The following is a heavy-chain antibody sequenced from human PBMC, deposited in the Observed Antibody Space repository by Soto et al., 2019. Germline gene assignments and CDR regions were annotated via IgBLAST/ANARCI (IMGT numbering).Heavy chain of an antibody. CDR2: ISYDGSNK. CDR1: GFNFSSYG. V-gene: IGHV3-30*18. Sequence: LILSCADSGFNFSSYGMHWVRQAPVKGLEWVAVISYDGSNKYYADSVKGRFTISRDNSKNTLYLQMNSLRAEDTAVYYCAKVAAPLTSIFGTYYFDYWGQGTMVTVSS. CDR3: AKVAAPLTSIFGTYYFDY. D-gene: IGHD3-3*01. J-gene: IGHJ4*02.